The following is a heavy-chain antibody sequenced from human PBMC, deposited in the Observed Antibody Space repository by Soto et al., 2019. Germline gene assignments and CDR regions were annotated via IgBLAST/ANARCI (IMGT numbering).Heavy chain of an antibody. Sequence: GASVKVSCKASGGTFSSYAISWVRQAPGQGLEWMGGIIPIFGTANYAQKFQGRVTITADESTSTAYMELSSLRSEDTAVYYCARSSSSHPGMLAYWGQGTLVTVSS. CDR3: ARSSSSHPGMLAY. V-gene: IGHV1-69*13. D-gene: IGHD6-6*01. J-gene: IGHJ4*02. CDR1: GGTFSSYA. CDR2: IIPIFGTA.